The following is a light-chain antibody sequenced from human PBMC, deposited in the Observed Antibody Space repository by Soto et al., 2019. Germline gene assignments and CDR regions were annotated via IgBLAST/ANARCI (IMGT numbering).Light chain of an antibody. J-gene: IGLJ2*01. CDR2: EVS. CDR1: SSDVGGYNF. CDR3: FSYRSTGILL. V-gene: IGLV2-14*01. Sequence: QSALTQPASVSGSPGQSINISCIGTSSDVGGYNFVSWYQQHPGKAPKLMIYEVSNRPSGVSTRFSGSKSGNTASLTISGLQAEDEADYYCFSYRSTGILLFGGGTKVTVL.